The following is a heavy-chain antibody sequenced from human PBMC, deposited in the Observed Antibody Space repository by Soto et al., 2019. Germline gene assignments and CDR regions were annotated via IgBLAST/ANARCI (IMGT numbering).Heavy chain of an antibody. J-gene: IGHJ3*02. CDR3: AEAKDSGSYDEGI. V-gene: IGHV3-23*01. CDR2: ISGSGGST. CDR1: GFTFSSYA. Sequence: EVQLLESGGGLVQPGGSLRLSCAASGFTFSSYAMSWVRQAPGKGLEWVSAISGSGGSTYYADSVKGRFTISRDNSKNTLYLQMNSLTADDTAVYYCAEAKDSGSYDEGIWGQGTMVTVSS. D-gene: IGHD1-26*01.